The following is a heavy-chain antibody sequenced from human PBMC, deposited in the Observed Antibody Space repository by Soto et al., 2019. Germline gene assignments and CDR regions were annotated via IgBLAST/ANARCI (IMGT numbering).Heavy chain of an antibody. D-gene: IGHD6-13*01. CDR1: GFTFSSYG. J-gene: IGHJ4*02. CDR2: ISYDGSNK. V-gene: IGHV3-30*03. CDR3: EGAAAGTPYSDY. Sequence: GSLRLSCAASGFTFSSYGMHWVRQAPGKGLEWVAVISYDGSNKYYADSVKGRFTISRDNSKNTLYLQMNSLRAEDTAVYYCEGAAAGTPYSDYWGQGTLVTVSS.